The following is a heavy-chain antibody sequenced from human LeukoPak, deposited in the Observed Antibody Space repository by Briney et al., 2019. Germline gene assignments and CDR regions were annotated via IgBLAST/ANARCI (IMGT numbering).Heavy chain of an antibody. CDR2: ISYYGSNK. V-gene: IGHV3-30*03. Sequence: TGGSLRLSCAASRYPFNSYGMHGVRQAPGKGLEGLIHISYYGSNKYYSDSVKGRFTISRDNPRNTLYMQMNSLRAEDTALYYCAIMHPYYDGSGYWVQWGQGTLVTVSS. CDR3: AIMHPYYDGSGYWVQ. J-gene: IGHJ4*02. D-gene: IGHD3-22*01. CDR1: RYPFNSYG.